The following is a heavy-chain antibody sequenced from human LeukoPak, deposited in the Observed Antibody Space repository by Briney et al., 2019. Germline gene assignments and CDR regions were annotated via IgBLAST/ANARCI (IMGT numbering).Heavy chain of an antibody. V-gene: IGHV3-30*04. J-gene: IGHJ4*02. D-gene: IGHD3-16*01. CDR1: GFTFRSFA. CDR3: VQRGGLDY. CDR2: ISHDGSDK. Sequence: PGRSLRLSCAASGFTFRSFAMHWVRQAPGKGLEWVAVISHDGSDKYYADSAKGRFTISRDNSKNTLHLQMNSLRAEDTAVYYCVQRGGLDYWGQGTLVTVSS.